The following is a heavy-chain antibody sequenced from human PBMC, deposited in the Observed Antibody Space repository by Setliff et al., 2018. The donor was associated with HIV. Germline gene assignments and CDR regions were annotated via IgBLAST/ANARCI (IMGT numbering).Heavy chain of an antibody. D-gene: IGHD3-10*01. CDR2: ISYGGIT. Sequence: SETLSLTCTVSGGSISSHYWSWIRQPPGKGLEWIGSISYGGITSYNPSLKSRVTMSLDTSKNQFSLKLSSVTAADTAVYYCARNPLAFGELLPYYFDYWGQGTLVTVSS. J-gene: IGHJ4*02. CDR1: GGSISSHY. V-gene: IGHV4-59*04. CDR3: ARNPLAFGELLPYYFDY.